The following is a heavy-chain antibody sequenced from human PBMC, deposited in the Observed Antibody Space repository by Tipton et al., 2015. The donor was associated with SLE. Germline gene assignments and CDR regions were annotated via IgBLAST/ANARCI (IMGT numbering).Heavy chain of an antibody. V-gene: IGHV4-59*08. D-gene: IGHD2-8*01. CDR1: GGSISSNS. CDR2: ISDGGGT. CDR3: VRGYCSDGVCYGRGFFDY. J-gene: IGHJ4*02. Sequence: TLSLTCSVSGGSISSNSWIWIRQPPGKGLEWIGYISDGGGTNHNPSLKSPVTISIDPAKNQFSLRLTSVTAADTAVYFCVRGYCSDGVCYGRGFFDYWGQGNLVTVSS.